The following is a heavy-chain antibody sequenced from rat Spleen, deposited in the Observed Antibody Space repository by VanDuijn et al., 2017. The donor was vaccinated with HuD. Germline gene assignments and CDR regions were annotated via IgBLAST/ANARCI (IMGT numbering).Heavy chain of an antibody. D-gene: IGHD1-4*01. CDR2: VSYDGGST. CDR3: ARRHYGYTDYFDY. Sequence: EVQLVESGGGLVQPGRSMKLSCLVSGFTFSSYGMAWVRQAPKKGLEWVAYVSYDGGSTYYRDSVKGRFTISRDNAKSTLSLQMDSLRSEDTATYYCARRHYGYTDYFDYWGQGVMVTVSS. J-gene: IGHJ2*01. CDR1: GFTFSSYG. V-gene: IGHV5-25*01.